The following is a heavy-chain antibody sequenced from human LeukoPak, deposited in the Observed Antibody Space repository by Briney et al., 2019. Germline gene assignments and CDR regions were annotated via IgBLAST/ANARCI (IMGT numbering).Heavy chain of an antibody. CDR2: INHNGNVN. CDR1: GFTFSSYW. Sequence: GGSLRLSCAASGFTFSSYWMNWARQAPGKGLEWVASINHNGNVNYYVDSVKGRFTISRDSAKNSLYLQMSNLRAEDTAVYFCARGGGLDVWGQGATVTVSS. CDR3: ARGGGLDV. D-gene: IGHD3-16*01. V-gene: IGHV3-7*03. J-gene: IGHJ6*02.